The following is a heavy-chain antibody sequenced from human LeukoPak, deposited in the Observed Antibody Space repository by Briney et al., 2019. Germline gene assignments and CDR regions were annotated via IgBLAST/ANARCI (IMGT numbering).Heavy chain of an antibody. CDR3: ARGGYYDILTGYHS. Sequence: SETLSLTCAVYGGSFSGYYWSWIRQPPGKGLEWIGEINHSGSTNYNPSLKSRVTISVDTSKNQFSLKLSSVTAADTAVYYCARGGYYDILTGYHSWGQGTLVTVSS. V-gene: IGHV4-34*01. CDR1: GGSFSGYY. J-gene: IGHJ4*02. D-gene: IGHD3-9*01. CDR2: INHSGST.